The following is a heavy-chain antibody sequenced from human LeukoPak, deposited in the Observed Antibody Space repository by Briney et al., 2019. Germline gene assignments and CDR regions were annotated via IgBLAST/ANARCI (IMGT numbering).Heavy chain of an antibody. Sequence: PGGSLRLSCAASGFTFSRYWMHWVRQAPGKGLVWVSGIDSDGHTTFYADYVKGRFTISRDNARNTLSLQMNSLGAEDTAVYYCATLAYGPDYWGQGTLVTVSS. CDR3: ATLAYGPDY. CDR2: IDSDGHTT. J-gene: IGHJ4*02. CDR1: GFTFSRYW. V-gene: IGHV3-74*01. D-gene: IGHD3-10*01.